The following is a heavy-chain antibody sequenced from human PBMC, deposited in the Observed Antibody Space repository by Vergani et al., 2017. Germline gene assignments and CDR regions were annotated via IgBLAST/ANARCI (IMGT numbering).Heavy chain of an antibody. J-gene: IGHJ4*02. CDR3: VKDPDYGTFDS. D-gene: IGHD4-17*01. V-gene: IGHV3-48*01. CDR2: IGVSDNSI. CDR1: GFTFSAYS. Sequence: DVRLVESGGGVVQPGGSLRLSCAASGFTFSAYSMNWVRQTPGKGLEWISYIGVSDNSIYYADSVMGRFAISRDNARNLLFLQMNSQRADDSALYFCVKDPDYGTFDSWGQGTLVTVS.